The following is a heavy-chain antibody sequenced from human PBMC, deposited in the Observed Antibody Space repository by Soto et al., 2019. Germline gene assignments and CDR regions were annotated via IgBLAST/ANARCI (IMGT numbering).Heavy chain of an antibody. CDR1: GYSFTSYG. CDR2: ISAYNGNT. D-gene: IGHD3-16*01. V-gene: IGHV1-18*01. CDR3: ARGTLDYIWGSQLDY. J-gene: IGHJ4*02. Sequence: QVQLVQSGAEVKKPGASVKVSCKASGYSFTSYGISWVRQAPGQGLEWMGWISAYNGNTNYAQKLQGRVTMTIDTSTSTAYMELRSLRSDDTAVYYCARGTLDYIWGSQLDYWGQGTLVTVSS.